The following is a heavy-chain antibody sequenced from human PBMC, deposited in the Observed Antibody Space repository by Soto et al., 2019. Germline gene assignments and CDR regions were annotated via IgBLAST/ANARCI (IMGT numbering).Heavy chain of an antibody. CDR1: GGTFSSYA. CDR2: IIPIFGTA. CDR3: ARVLAVAGTVNWFDP. D-gene: IGHD6-19*01. Sequence: SVKVSCQASGGTFSSYAISWVRQAPGQGLEWMGGIIPIFGTANYAQKFQGRVTITADESTSTAYMELSSLRSEDTAVYYCARVLAVAGTVNWFDPWGQGTLVTVSS. V-gene: IGHV1-69*13. J-gene: IGHJ5*02.